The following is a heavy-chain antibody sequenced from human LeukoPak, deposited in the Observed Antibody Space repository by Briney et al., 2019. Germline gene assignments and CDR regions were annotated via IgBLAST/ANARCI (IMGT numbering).Heavy chain of an antibody. Sequence: SETLSLTCTVSGGSISSGSHYWSWIRQPPGKGLEWIGYIYYSGSTNYNPSLKSRVTISVDTSKNQFSLKLSSVTAADTAVYYCARGKHYDSSGYYYDYWGQGTLVTVSS. CDR3: ARGKHYDSSGYYYDY. V-gene: IGHV4-61*01. CDR2: IYYSGST. J-gene: IGHJ4*02. D-gene: IGHD3-22*01. CDR1: GGSISSGSHY.